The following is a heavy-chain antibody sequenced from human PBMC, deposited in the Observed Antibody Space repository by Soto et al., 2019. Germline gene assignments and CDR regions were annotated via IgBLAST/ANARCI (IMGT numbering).Heavy chain of an antibody. CDR2: ISYDGSNK. J-gene: IGHJ3*02. D-gene: IGHD3-3*01. CDR3: TFWSGYFDRLGAFDI. CDR1: GFTFSSYA. Sequence: PGGSLRLSCAASGFTFSSYAMHWVRQAPGKGLEWVAVISYDGSNKYYADSVKGRFTISRDNSKNTLYLQMNSLRAEDTAVYYCTFWSGYFDRLGAFDIWGQGTMVTVSS. V-gene: IGHV3-30-3*01.